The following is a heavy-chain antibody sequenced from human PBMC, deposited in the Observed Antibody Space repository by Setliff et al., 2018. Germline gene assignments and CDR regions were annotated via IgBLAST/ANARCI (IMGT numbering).Heavy chain of an antibody. CDR1: GGSISSSSYY. V-gene: IGHV4-39*07. Sequence: SETLSLTCTVSGGSISSSSYYWGWIRQPPGKGLEWIGSIYYSGSTYYNPSLKGRVTISVDKSKNQFSLKLSSVTAADTAVYYCARALLWFGEGMDVWGKGTTVTVSS. D-gene: IGHD3-10*01. CDR3: ARALLWFGEGMDV. CDR2: IYYSGST. J-gene: IGHJ6*03.